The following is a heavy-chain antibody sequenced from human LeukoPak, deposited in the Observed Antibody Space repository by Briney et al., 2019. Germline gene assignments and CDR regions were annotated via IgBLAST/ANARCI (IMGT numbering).Heavy chain of an antibody. CDR1: GFTFSSYW. J-gene: IGHJ4*02. V-gene: IGHV3-7*01. CDR3: ARSNQADDY. Sequence: PGGSLRLSCAASGFTFSSYWVSWVRQAPGKGLEWVANIKEDGSQKYYVDSVKGRFTISRDNAKNTLYLQMDSLRAEDTGVYYCARSNQADDYWGQGTLVTVSS. CDR2: IKEDGSQK. D-gene: IGHD1-14*01.